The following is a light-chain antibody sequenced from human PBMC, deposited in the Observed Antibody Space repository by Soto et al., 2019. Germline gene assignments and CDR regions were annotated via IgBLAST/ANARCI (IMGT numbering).Light chain of an antibody. V-gene: IGKV3-20*01. CDR3: QQYGSSPPRSHA. CDR2: GAS. J-gene: IGKJ2*01. CDR1: QSVSSSY. Sequence: EIVLTQSPGTLSLSPGERATLSCRASQSVSSSYLAWYQQKPGQAPRLLIYGASSRATGIPDRFSGSGSGTDFTLTISRLEPEDFAVSYCQQYGSSPPRSHAFGQGTKLEIK.